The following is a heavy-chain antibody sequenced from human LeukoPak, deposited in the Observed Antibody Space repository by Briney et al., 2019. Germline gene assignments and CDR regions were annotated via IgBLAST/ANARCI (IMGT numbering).Heavy chain of an antibody. CDR2: ISSNGGST. D-gene: IGHD2/OR15-2a*01. V-gene: IGHV3-64*01. CDR3: ARDGGPISLYYYMDV. Sequence: PGGSLRLSCAASGFTFSSYAMHWVRQAPGKGLEYVSAISSNGGSTYYANSVKGRFTISRDNSKNTLYLQMGSLRAEDMAVYYCARDGGPISLYYYMDVWGKGTTVTVSS. CDR1: GFTFSSYA. J-gene: IGHJ6*03.